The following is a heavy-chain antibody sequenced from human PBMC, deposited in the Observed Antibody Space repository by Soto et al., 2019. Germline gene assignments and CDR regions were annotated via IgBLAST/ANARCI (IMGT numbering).Heavy chain of an antibody. Sequence: GGSLRLSCAASGFTFSSYWMSWVRQAPGKGLEWVANIKQDGSEKYYVDSVKGRFTISRDNAKNSLYLQMNSLRAEDTAVYYCARDEETISGSYPYYYYYGMDVWGQGTTVTVSS. J-gene: IGHJ6*02. D-gene: IGHD1-26*01. CDR1: GFTFSSYW. CDR2: IKQDGSEK. V-gene: IGHV3-7*05. CDR3: ARDEETISGSYPYYYYYGMDV.